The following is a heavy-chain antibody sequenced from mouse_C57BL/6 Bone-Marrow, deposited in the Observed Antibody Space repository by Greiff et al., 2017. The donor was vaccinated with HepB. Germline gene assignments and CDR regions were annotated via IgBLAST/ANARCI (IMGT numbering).Heavy chain of an antibody. V-gene: IGHV1-22*01. CDR3: ARLTTVVATDYFDY. Sequence: EVKLQESGPELVKPGASVKMSCKASGYTFTDYNMHWVKQSHGKSLEWIGYINPNNGGTSYNQKFKGKATLTVNKSSSTAYMELRSLTSEDSAVYYCARLTTVVATDYFDYWGQGTTLTVSS. CDR2: INPNNGGT. J-gene: IGHJ2*01. CDR1: GYTFTDYN. D-gene: IGHD1-1*01.